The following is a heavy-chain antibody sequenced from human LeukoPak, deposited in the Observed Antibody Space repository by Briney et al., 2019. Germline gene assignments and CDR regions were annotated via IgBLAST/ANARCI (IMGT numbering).Heavy chain of an antibody. D-gene: IGHD3-22*01. V-gene: IGHV1-2*06. Sequence: ASVKVSCKASGYTFTGYYMHWVRQAPGQGLEWMGRINPNSGGTNYAQKFQGRVTMTRDTSISTAYMELSRLRSVDTAVYYCARDQGYYDSSGYSFDYWGQGTLVTVSS. CDR3: ARDQGYYDSSGYSFDY. J-gene: IGHJ4*02. CDR1: GYTFTGYY. CDR2: INPNSGGT.